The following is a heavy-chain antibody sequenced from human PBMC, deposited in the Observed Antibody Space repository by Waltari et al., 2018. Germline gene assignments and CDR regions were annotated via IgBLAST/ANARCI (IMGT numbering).Heavy chain of an antibody. V-gene: IGHV3-21*01. J-gene: IGHJ3*02. Sequence: EVQLVESGGGLVKPGESLRLSCAASGFPFSSYTINWVRQAPGKGLEWLSAISTSGRYRYYADSVKGRFTISRDNAKNSLSLQMTHLRVEDTALYYCARDAEDIVESGAFDIWGQGTVVTVSS. CDR3: ARDAEDIVESGAFDI. CDR2: ISTSGRYR. CDR1: GFPFSSYT. D-gene: IGHD2-15*01.